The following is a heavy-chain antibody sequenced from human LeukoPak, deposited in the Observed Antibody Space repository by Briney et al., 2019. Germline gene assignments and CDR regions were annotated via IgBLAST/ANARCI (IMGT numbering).Heavy chain of an antibody. D-gene: IGHD1-1*01. CDR3: AKPFPRYRPFDC. Sequence: GGSLRLSCAASGSTFSSYAMSWVRQAPGKGLGWVSAISGSGGSTYYADSVKGRFTISRDNSKNTLYLQMNRLRAEDTAVYYCAKPFPRYRPFDCWGQGALVTVSS. J-gene: IGHJ4*02. CDR1: GSTFSSYA. CDR2: ISGSGGST. V-gene: IGHV3-23*01.